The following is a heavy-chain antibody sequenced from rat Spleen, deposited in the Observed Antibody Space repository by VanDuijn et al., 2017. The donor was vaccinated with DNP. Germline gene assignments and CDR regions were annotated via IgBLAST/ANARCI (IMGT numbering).Heavy chain of an antibody. D-gene: IGHD4-3*01. Sequence: EVQLVQSGGGLVQPGRSLKLSCAASGFTFSDYGMAWVRQAPTKGLEWVASITKSGGSTYYRDSVKGRFTMSRDNARSTLYLQVDSLRSEDSATYYCARHLDSGPYYALDAWGQGISVTVSS. CDR1: GFTFSDYG. CDR2: ITKSGGST. J-gene: IGHJ4*01. V-gene: IGHV5S13*01. CDR3: ARHLDSGPYYALDA.